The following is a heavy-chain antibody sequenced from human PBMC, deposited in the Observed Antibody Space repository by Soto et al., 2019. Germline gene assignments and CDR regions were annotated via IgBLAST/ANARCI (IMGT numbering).Heavy chain of an antibody. D-gene: IGHD2-15*01. J-gene: IGHJ4*02. Sequence: QVQLVESGGGVVQPGRSLRLSFADSGFIFSSYGMHWVRQAPGKGLEWVAVISYEGSHTYYADSVKGRFTITRDNSKNTLYLQMNSLRPEDTAVYYCAKEVHCGGGSCSWSEGFDYWGQGTLLTVSS. CDR1: GFIFSSYG. CDR3: AKEVHCGGGSCSWSEGFDY. V-gene: IGHV3-30*18. CDR2: ISYEGSHT.